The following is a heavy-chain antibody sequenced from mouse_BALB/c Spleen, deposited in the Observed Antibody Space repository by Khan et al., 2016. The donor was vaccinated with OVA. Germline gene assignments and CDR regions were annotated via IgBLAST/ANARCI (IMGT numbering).Heavy chain of an antibody. Sequence: EVQLQESGPGLVKPSQSLSLTRTVTGYSITSDYAWNWIRQFPGNKLEWMGYISSTGSTSYNPSLKSRISITRDTSKNQFFLQLKSVTTEDTATYYGARSLYYSYGYALDCWGRGTSVTVSS. CDR1: GYSITSDYA. J-gene: IGHJ4*01. CDR3: ARSLYYSYGYALDC. CDR2: ISSTGST. D-gene: IGHD2-14*01. V-gene: IGHV3-2*02.